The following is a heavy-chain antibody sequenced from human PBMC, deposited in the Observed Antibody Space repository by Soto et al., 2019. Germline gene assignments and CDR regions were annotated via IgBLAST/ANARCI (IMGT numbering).Heavy chain of an antibody. J-gene: IGHJ5*02. CDR3: AKIPSRGMIFGAGS. CDR2: IDNSGDGS. Sequence: GGSLRLSCAASGFIFRNHVLNWVRQAPGKGLEWVSAIDNSGDGSFYADSVKGRFIISRDNSKDTVFLHMNNLRPEDTAFYYCAKIPSRGMIFGAGSWGQGTLVPVSS. D-gene: IGHD3-3*01. V-gene: IGHV3-23*05. CDR1: GFIFRNHV.